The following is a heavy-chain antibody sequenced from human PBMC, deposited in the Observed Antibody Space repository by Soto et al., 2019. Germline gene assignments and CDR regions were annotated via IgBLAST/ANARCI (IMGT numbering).Heavy chain of an antibody. CDR2: IYYSGST. Sequence: QVQLQESGPGLVKPSQTLSLTCTVSGGSISSGGYYWSLIRQHPGKGLEWIGYIYYSGSTYYNPSLKSRVTISVDTSKNQFSLNLSSVTAADTAVYFCAREDGYSYGMGFGYWGQGTLVTVSS. CDR3: AREDGYSYGMGFGY. CDR1: GGSISSGGYY. D-gene: IGHD5-18*01. V-gene: IGHV4-31*03. J-gene: IGHJ4*02.